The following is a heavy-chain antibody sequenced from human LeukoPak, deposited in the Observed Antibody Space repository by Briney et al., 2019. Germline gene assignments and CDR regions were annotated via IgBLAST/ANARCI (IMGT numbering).Heavy chain of an antibody. Sequence: GESLKISCKGSGYSFTSYWIGWVRQMPGKGLEWMGIIYPGDSDTRYSPSFQGQVTISADKSISTAYLQWSSLKASDTAMYYRARLQGGYYYDSGSNWFDPWGQGTLVTVSS. CDR3: ARLQGGYYYDSGSNWFDP. J-gene: IGHJ5*02. V-gene: IGHV5-51*01. CDR2: IYPGDSDT. D-gene: IGHD3-22*01. CDR1: GYSFTSYW.